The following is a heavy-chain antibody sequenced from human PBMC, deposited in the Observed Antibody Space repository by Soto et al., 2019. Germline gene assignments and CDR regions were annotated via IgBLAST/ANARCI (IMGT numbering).Heavy chain of an antibody. Sequence: SVKVSCKASGGTFSSYAISWVRQAPGQGLEWMGGIIPIFGTANYAQKIQGRVTITADESTSTAYMELSSLRSEDTAVYYCARTSSGYYYEGLFGAPFDYWGQGTLVTVSS. CDR3: ARTSSGYYYEGLFGAPFDY. CDR1: GGTFSSYA. CDR2: IIPIFGTA. J-gene: IGHJ4*02. V-gene: IGHV1-69*13. D-gene: IGHD3-22*01.